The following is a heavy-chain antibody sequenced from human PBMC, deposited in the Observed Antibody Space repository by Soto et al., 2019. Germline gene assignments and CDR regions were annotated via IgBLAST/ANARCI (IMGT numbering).Heavy chain of an antibody. V-gene: IGHV3-23*01. CDR1: GYTFSSYA. CDR3: AKFQDDYIWGGCFDY. Sequence: EVQLLESGGGLVQPGGSLRLSCAASGYTFSSYAMSWVRQAPWKGLEWVSAISGSGGSTYYADSVKGRFTISRDNSKNTLYLQMNSLRAEDTAVYYCAKFQDDYIWGGCFDYWGQGTLVTVSS. J-gene: IGHJ4*02. CDR2: ISGSGGST. D-gene: IGHD3-16*01.